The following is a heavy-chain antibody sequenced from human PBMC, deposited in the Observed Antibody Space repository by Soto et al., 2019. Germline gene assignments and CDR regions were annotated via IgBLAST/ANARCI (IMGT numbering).Heavy chain of an antibody. D-gene: IGHD3-3*01. J-gene: IGHJ6*03. CDR2: INAGNGNT. Sequence: GASVKVSCKASGYTFTSYAMHWVRQAPGQRLEWLGWINAGNGNTKYSQKFQGRVTITRDTSASTAYIELSSLRSEDTAVYYCAKDVLTYYDFWSGAPGCMDVWGKGTTVTVSS. CDR1: GYTFTSYA. CDR3: AKDVLTYYDFWSGAPGCMDV. V-gene: IGHV1-3*01.